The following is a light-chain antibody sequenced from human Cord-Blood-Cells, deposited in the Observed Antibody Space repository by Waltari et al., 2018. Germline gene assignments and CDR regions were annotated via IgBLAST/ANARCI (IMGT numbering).Light chain of an antibody. CDR2: EGS. V-gene: IGLV2-23*01. CDR1: SSDVGSYKL. CDR3: CSYAGSSTWV. J-gene: IGLJ3*02. Sequence: QSALTQPASVSGSPGQSITISCTGTSSDVGSYKLVSWYQQHPCKAPELMIYEGSKRPAGVSNRFSGSNAGNTASLTISGLQAEDEADYYCCSYAGSSTWVFGGGTKLTVL.